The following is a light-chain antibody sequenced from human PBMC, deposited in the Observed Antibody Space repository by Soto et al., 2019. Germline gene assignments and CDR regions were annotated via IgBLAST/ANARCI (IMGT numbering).Light chain of an antibody. CDR3: VLYMGSCISV. CDR1: SGSVSTSYY. Sequence: QTVVTQEPSFSVSPGRTVTLTCGLSSGSVSTSYYPSWYQQNPGQAPRTLIYTTNTRSSGVPDRFSGSILGNKAALTITGAKADDASDYYCVLYMGSCISVFGGGTKLTVL. CDR2: TTN. V-gene: IGLV8-61*01. J-gene: IGLJ3*02.